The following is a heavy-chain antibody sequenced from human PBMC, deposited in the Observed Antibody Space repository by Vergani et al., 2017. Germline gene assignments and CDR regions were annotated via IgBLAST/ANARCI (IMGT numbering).Heavy chain of an antibody. D-gene: IGHD4-11*01. J-gene: IGHJ6*03. Sequence: QVQLQQWGGGLLKPSETLSLTCVVNGGSFTSYHWTWIRQSPGEGLEWVCDIDHTGRPDYNPSLKSRLTMSVDKSRNPFSLTLNSVTATDTAIYFCARVNTETNGHLYYYYYMDVWGQGTAVTVS. V-gene: IGHV4-34*01. CDR2: IDHTGRP. CDR1: GGSFTSYH. CDR3: ARVNTETNGHLYYYYYMDV.